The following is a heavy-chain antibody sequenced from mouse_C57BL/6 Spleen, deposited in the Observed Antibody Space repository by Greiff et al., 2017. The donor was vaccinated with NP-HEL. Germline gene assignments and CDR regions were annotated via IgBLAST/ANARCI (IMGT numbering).Heavy chain of an antibody. CDR2: INPNNGGT. V-gene: IGHV1-26*01. CDR3: ARSDSSGYGY. D-gene: IGHD3-2*02. J-gene: IGHJ2*01. Sequence: EVQLQQSGPELVKPGASVKISCKASGYTFTDYYMNWVKQSHGKSLEWIGDINPNNGGTSYNQKFKGKATLTVDKSSSTAYMELRSLTSEDSAVYYCARSDSSGYGYWGQGTTLTVSS. CDR1: GYTFTDYY.